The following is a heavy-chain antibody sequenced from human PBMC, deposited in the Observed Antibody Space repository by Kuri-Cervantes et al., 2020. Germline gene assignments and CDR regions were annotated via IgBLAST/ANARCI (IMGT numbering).Heavy chain of an antibody. CDR3: ARDGGYSYGPGWYFDL. J-gene: IGHJ2*01. Sequence: SLKISCAASGFTFDDYAMHWVRQAPGKGLEWVSVISWNSGDIGYADSVKGRFTISRDNAKNSLYLQMNSLRAEDTAVYYCARDGGYSYGPGWYFDLWGRGTLVTVSS. V-gene: IGHV3-9*01. CDR2: ISWNSGDI. D-gene: IGHD5-18*01. CDR1: GFTFDDYA.